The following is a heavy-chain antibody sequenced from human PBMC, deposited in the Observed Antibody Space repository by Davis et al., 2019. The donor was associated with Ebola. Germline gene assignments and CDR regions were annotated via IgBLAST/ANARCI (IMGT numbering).Heavy chain of an antibody. CDR1: GFTFSSYW. Sequence: PGGSLRLSCAASGFTFSSYWMHWVRQAPGKGLVWVSRINSDGSSTSNAESVKGRFTISRDNSKNTLYLQMNSLRAEDTAVYYCARGLGIAVAGVSGQHWGQGTLVTVSS. D-gene: IGHD6-19*01. J-gene: IGHJ1*01. CDR3: ARGLGIAVAGVSGQH. V-gene: IGHV3-74*01. CDR2: INSDGSST.